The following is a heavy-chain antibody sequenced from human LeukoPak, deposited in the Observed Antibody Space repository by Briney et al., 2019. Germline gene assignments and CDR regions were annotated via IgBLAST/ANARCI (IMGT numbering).Heavy chain of an antibody. CDR1: GGSISSYY. Sequence: KASETLSLTCTVSGGSISSYYWSWIRQPPGKGLEWIGYIYYSGISSYNPSLKSRLTISVDTSKNQFSLKLSSVTAADTAVYYCARGVDCSDFAFDIWGQGTMVTVSP. CDR3: ARGVDCSDFAFDI. V-gene: IGHV4-59*01. J-gene: IGHJ3*02. D-gene: IGHD2-15*01. CDR2: IYYSGIS.